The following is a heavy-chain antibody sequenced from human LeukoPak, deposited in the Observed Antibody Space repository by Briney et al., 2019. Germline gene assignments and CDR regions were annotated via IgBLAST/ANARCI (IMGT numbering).Heavy chain of an antibody. J-gene: IGHJ5*02. CDR2: VHHSGST. CDR3: ARWTTVGGRGRFDP. Sequence: PETLSLTCIVSGASIISSTYFWGWIRQSPGKGLEWIASVHHSGSTYDNPYLKSRVNISVDTSKKHFCLKLNSVSAADTAGYYCARWTTVGGRGRFDPWGQGTLVTVSS. V-gene: IGHV4-39*02. CDR1: GASIISSTYF. D-gene: IGHD2-15*01.